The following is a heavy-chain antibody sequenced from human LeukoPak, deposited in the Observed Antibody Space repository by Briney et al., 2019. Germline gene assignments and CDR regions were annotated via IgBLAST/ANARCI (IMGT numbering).Heavy chain of an antibody. Sequence: GASVKVSCKASGYTSTSYAMHWVRQAPGQRLEWMGWINAGNGNTKYSQEFQGRVTITRDTSASTAYMELSSLRSEDMAVYYCARGGGYCSGGSCYKNWFDPWGQGTLVTVSS. CDR2: INAGNGNT. CDR1: GYTSTSYA. D-gene: IGHD2-15*01. J-gene: IGHJ5*02. V-gene: IGHV1-3*03. CDR3: ARGGGYCSGGSCYKNWFDP.